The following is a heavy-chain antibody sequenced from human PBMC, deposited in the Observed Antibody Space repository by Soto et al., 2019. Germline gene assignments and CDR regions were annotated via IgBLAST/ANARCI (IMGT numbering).Heavy chain of an antibody. J-gene: IGHJ6*02. CDR3: ARHEDCSSTSCYRYYYYGMDV. CDR1: GGSISSSSYY. V-gene: IGHV4-39*01. CDR2: IYYSGST. D-gene: IGHD2-2*01. Sequence: PSETLSLTCTVSGGSISSSSYYWGWIRQPPGKGLEWIGSIYYSGSTYYNPSLKSRVTISVDTSKNQFSLKLSSVTAADTAVYYCARHEDCSSTSCYRYYYYGMDVWGQGTTVTVSS.